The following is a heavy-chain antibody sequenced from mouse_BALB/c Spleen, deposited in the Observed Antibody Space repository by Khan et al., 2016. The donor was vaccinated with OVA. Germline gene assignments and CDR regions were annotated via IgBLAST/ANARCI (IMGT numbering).Heavy chain of an antibody. CDR2: ISGGGSYT. J-gene: IGHJ1*01. V-gene: IGHV5-9-2*01. CDR3: ARRGTNWDFDV. CDR1: GFTFSSYG. D-gene: IGHD1-3*01. Sequence: EVELVESGGGLVKPGGSLKLSCAASGFTFSSYGMSWVRQTPEKRLEWVATISGGGSYTYYPDSVKGRFTISRDNAKNNLYLQMSSLRSEDTALXYCARRGTNWDFDVWGAGTTVTVSS.